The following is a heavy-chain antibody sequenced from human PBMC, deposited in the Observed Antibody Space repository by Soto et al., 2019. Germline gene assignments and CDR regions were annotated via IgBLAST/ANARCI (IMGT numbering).Heavy chain of an antibody. CDR3: ATDLEYCISTSCYHNWFDP. Sequence: QVQLQESGPGLVKPSETLSLTCTVSGGSVRSGSYYWSWIRQPPGKGLEWIGYIYYSGSTNYNPSLKSRVTISVDTSKNQFSLKLSSVTAADTAVYYCATDLEYCISTSCYHNWFDPWGQGTLVTVSS. CDR1: GGSVRSGSYY. D-gene: IGHD2-2*01. J-gene: IGHJ5*02. CDR2: IYYSGST. V-gene: IGHV4-61*01.